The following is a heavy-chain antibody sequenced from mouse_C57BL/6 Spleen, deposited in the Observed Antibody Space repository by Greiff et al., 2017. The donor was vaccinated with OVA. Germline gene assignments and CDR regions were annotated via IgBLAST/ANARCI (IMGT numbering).Heavy chain of an antibody. CDR1: GYTFTRYW. CDR2: IDPYDSVT. D-gene: IGHD3-2*02. J-gene: IGHJ4*01. V-gene: IGHV1-52*01. Sequence: QVQLQQSGAELVRPGSSVKLSCKASGYTFTRYWMHWVKQTPIQGLEWIGNIDPYDSVTHYNQKFKDKATMTVDKSYSTAYMQLSSLTSEDSAVYDCASARLLKDDYAMDYWGQGTSVTFAS. CDR3: ASARLLKDDYAMDY.